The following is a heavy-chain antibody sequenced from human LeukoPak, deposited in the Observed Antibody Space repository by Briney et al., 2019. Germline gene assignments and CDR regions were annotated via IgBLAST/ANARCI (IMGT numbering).Heavy chain of an antibody. D-gene: IGHD6-25*01. CDR1: GFTFTTYA. Sequence: PGGALRLSCAASGFTFTTYAMSWVRQAPGKGLEWVSTISGGGTSTYYADSVRGRFTSSRDNSRNTLSLQTRTLRAEHTAVYHCATSRSDCTPFAYWGQGALVTASS. J-gene: IGHJ4*02. CDR2: ISGGGTST. V-gene: IGHV3-23*01. CDR3: ATSRSDCTPFAY.